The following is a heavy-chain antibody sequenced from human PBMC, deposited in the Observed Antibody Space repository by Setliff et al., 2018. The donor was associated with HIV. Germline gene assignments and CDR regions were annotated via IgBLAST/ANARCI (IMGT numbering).Heavy chain of an antibody. J-gene: IGHJ3*02. CDR2: IDPSDSYI. CDR3: SRGIAVAGHDFANTPGDM. Sequence: HGASLKISCKGSGKSLSNYWINWVRQMPGKGREWMGRIDPSDSYINYGPSFQGHVTISADKSTNTAFLQWSSLKASDSAMYYCSRGIAVAGHDFANTPGDMWGQGTMVTVSS. D-gene: IGHD6-19*01. CDR1: GKSLSNYW. V-gene: IGHV5-10-1*01.